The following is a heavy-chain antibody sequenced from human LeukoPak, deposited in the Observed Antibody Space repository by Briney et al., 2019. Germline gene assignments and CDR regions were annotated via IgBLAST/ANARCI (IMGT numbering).Heavy chain of an antibody. CDR2: ISWSSGYI. V-gene: IGHV3-21*01. CDR3: ASAPPGIAAYFDC. CDR1: GFTFSTYS. D-gene: IGHD6-13*01. J-gene: IGHJ4*02. Sequence: GGSLRLSCAASGFTFSTYSMNWVRQAPGKGLEWVSSISWSSGYISYADSVKGRFTISRDNAKNTLYLQMNSLRADDTAVYYCASAPPGIAAYFDCWGRGTLVTVSS.